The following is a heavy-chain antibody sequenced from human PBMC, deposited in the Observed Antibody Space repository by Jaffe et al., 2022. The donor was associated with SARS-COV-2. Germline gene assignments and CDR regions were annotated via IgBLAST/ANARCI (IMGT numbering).Heavy chain of an antibody. V-gene: IGHV3-74*01. D-gene: IGHD3-16*01. CDR2: INRDASET. CDR3: ARDVWSLGDY. Sequence: EVQLVESGGGLVQPGGSLRLSCAASGFTFSSYWMAWVRQVPGKGLLWVSRINRDASETLVADSVKGRFTISRDNAKNTLYLQMNSLTAEDTAVYYCARDVWSLGDYWGQGALVTVSS. CDR1: GFTFSSYW. J-gene: IGHJ4*02.